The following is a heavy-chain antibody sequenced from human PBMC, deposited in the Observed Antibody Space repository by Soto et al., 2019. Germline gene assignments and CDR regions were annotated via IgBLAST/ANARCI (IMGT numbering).Heavy chain of an antibody. D-gene: IGHD1-1*01. CDR3: ATANWSHHYFDP. V-gene: IGHV4-34*01. J-gene: IGHJ5*02. CDR2: INHSGSP. Sequence: LPETLSLTCAVYGGSFSGYYWSWLRQPPGKGLEWIGEINHSGSPNYNPSLKSRVTISVDTSKNQFSLKMTSVTAADTAVYYCATANWSHHYFDPWGQGTLVTVSS. CDR1: GGSFSGYY.